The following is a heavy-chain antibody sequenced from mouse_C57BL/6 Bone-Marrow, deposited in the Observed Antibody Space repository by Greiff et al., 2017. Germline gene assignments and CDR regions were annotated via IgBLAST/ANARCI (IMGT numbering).Heavy chain of an antibody. J-gene: IGHJ2*01. CDR1: GYTFTTYP. D-gene: IGHD2-1*01. Sequence: VQLVESGAELVKPGASVKMSCKASGYTFTTYPIEWMKQNHGKSLEWIGNFHPYNDDTKYYEKFKGKATLTVEKSSSTVYLELSRLTSDDSAVYYCARGGNYGGYYFAYWGQGTTLTVSA. V-gene: IGHV1-47*01. CDR2: FHPYNDDT. CDR3: ARGGNYGGYYFAY.